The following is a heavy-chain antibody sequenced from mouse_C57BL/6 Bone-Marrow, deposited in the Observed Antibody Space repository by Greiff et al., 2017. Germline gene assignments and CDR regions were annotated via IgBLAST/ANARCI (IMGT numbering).Heavy chain of an antibody. J-gene: IGHJ4*01. V-gene: IGHV1-50*01. CDR2: IDPSDSYT. CDR3: AIEDYSGSMDY. CDR1: GYTFTSYW. Sequence: QVQLQQPGAELVKPGASVKLSCKASGYTFTSYWMKWVKQRPGQGLEWSGEIDPSDSYTNYNQKFKGKATLSVDTSSSTAYMQLSSLTSEDSAVYYCAIEDYSGSMDYWGQGTSVTVSS. D-gene: IGHD1-1*01.